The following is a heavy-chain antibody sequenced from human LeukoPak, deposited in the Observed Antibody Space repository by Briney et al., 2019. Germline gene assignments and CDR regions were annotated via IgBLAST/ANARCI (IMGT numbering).Heavy chain of an antibody. V-gene: IGHV4-59*01. Sequence: PSETLSLTCTVSGGSISSYYWSWIRQPPGKGLEWIGYIYYSGSTNYNPSLKSRVTISVDTSKNQLSLKLSSVTAADTAVYYCARDRQVGATDAFDIWGQGTMVTVSS. D-gene: IGHD1-26*01. CDR2: IYYSGST. J-gene: IGHJ3*02. CDR1: GGSISSYY. CDR3: ARDRQVGATDAFDI.